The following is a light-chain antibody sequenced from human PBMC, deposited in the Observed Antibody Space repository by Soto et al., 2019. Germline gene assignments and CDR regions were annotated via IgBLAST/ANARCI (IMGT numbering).Light chain of an antibody. CDR3: QQYDNRLT. Sequence: DIQMTQSPSSLSASVGDRGTITCQASQDVRTYLNWYQQKPGQAPKLLIYVASNLETGVPSRFSGSGSGTDFTFTISSLQPEDIGTYYCQQYDNRLTFGGGTKVDIK. V-gene: IGKV1-33*01. CDR1: QDVRTY. CDR2: VAS. J-gene: IGKJ4*01.